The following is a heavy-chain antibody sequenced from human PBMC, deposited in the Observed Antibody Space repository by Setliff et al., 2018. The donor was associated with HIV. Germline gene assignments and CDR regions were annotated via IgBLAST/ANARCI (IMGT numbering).Heavy chain of an antibody. CDR3: ASRVYYYDSNNFLREEGFDP. CDR1: GGSFSSYF. Sequence: SETLSLTCAVYGGSFSSYFWSWIRQPPGKGLEWIGEITHTGSANYNPFLKSRVTISMDTSKNQFSLRLSSVTAADTAVYYCASRVYYYDSNNFLREEGFDPWGQGTLVTVSS. V-gene: IGHV4-34*01. CDR2: ITHTGSA. D-gene: IGHD3-22*01. J-gene: IGHJ5*02.